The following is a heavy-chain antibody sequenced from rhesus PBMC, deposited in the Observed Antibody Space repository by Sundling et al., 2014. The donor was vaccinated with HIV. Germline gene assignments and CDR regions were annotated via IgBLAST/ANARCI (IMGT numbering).Heavy chain of an antibody. D-gene: IGHD3-3*01. V-gene: IGHV3-136*01. CDR1: GFTFSSSG. CDR2: ISSASSYI. CDR3: TRAYNNYFDY. J-gene: IGHJ4*01. Sequence: EVQLVESGGGLVQPGGSLRLSCAASGFTFSSSGMSWVRQAPGKGLEWVSSISSASSYIYYADSVKGRFTISRDNAKNSLSLQMNSLRVEDTAVYYCTRAYNNYFDYWGQGVLVTVSS.